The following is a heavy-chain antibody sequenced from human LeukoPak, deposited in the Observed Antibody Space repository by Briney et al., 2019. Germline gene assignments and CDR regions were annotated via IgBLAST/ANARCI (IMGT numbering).Heavy chain of an antibody. J-gene: IGHJ4*02. CDR2: IRYDGSNK. CDR3: AKAGIAGATIMSYFDY. D-gene: IGHD1-26*01. V-gene: IGHV3-30*02. CDR1: GFTFSSYG. Sequence: GGSLRLSCAASGFTFSSYGMHWVRQAPGKGLEWVAFIRYDGSNKYYADSVKGRFTISRDNSKNTLYLQMNSLRAEDTAVYYCAKAGIAGATIMSYFDYWGQGTLVTVSS.